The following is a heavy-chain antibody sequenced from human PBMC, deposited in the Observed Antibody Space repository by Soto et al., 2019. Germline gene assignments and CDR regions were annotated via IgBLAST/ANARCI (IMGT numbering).Heavy chain of an antibody. D-gene: IGHD6-13*01. CDR1: GGSISSSNW. V-gene: IGHV4-4*02. J-gene: IGHJ5*02. CDR2: IYHSGST. CDR3: ACYLFGIAAAGTNWCDP. Sequence: PSETLSLTCAVSGGSISSSNWWSWVRQPPGKGLEWIGEIYHSGSTNYNPSLKSRVTISVDKSKNQFSLKLSSVTAADTAVYYCACYLFGIAAAGTNWCDPSSQGSLVT.